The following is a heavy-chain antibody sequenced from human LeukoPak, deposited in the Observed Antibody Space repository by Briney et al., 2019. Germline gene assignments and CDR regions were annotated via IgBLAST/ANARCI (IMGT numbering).Heavy chain of an antibody. D-gene: IGHD3-3*01. CDR2: INPNSGGT. CDR3: AREGLLESLLNPYYYYYMDV. CDR1: GYTFTGYY. V-gene: IGHV1-2*06. Sequence: ASVKVSCKASGYTFTGYYMHWVRQAPGQGLEWMGRINPNSGGTNYAQKFQGRVTMTRDTSISTAYMELSRLRSDDTAVYYCAREGLLESLLNPYYYYYMDVWGKGTTVTVSS. J-gene: IGHJ6*03.